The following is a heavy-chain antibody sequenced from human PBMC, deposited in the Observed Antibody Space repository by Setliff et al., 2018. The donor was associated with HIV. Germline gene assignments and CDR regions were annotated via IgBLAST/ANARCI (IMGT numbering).Heavy chain of an antibody. CDR3: ARAVNFDY. CDR1: GGSMSTYY. J-gene: IGHJ4*02. D-gene: IGHD6-19*01. Sequence: PSETLSLTCTVSGGSMSTYYWSWIRQPPGKGLEWIGYIYVYNSERTNYNPSLTSRVTISVDTSRNQFSLKLTSVTAADTAIYYCARAVNFDYWGQGTQVTVSS. CDR2: IYVYNSERT. V-gene: IGHV4-59*01.